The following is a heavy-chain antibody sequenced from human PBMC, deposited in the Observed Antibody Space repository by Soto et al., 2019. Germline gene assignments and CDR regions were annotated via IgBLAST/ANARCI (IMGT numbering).Heavy chain of an antibody. V-gene: IGHV4-31*03. CDR3: ARVVRDHGDFYFDY. J-gene: IGHJ4*02. D-gene: IGHD4-17*01. CDR2: IYYSGST. CDR1: GGSISSGGYY. Sequence: PSETLSLTCTVSGGSISSGGYYWSWIRQHPGKGLEWIGYIYYSGSTYYNPSLKSRVTISVDTSKNQFSLKLSSVTAADTAVYYCARVVRDHGDFYFDYWGQGTLVTVSS.